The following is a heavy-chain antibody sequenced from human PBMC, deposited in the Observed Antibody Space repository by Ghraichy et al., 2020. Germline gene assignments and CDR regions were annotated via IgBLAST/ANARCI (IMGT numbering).Heavy chain of an antibody. J-gene: IGHJ4*02. Sequence: SQTLSLTCTVSGGSVSSGGYYWSWFRQHPGKGLEWIGNIYYTGSTSYNPSLKSRLTISVDTSENQFSLKLSSVTAADTAVYYCARRYYSDGPFDYWGQGTLVTVYS. CDR3: ARRYYSDGPFDY. V-gene: IGHV4-31*03. CDR2: IYYTGST. D-gene: IGHD3-22*01. CDR1: GGSVSSGGYY.